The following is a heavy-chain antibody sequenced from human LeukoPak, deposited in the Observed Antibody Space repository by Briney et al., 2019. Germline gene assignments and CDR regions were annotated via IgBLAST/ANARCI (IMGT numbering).Heavy chain of an antibody. D-gene: IGHD4-23*01. J-gene: IGHJ4*02. CDR1: GGSISSRSYY. CDR2: IYYSGST. Sequence: SETLSLTCTVSGGSISSRSYYWGWIRQPPGKGLEWIGSIYYSGSTYYNPSLKSRFTISVNTSKNQFSLKLSSVTAADTAVYYCARHMAFWVGTHYGDNWEPLDYWGQGTLVTVSS. CDR3: ARHMAFWVGTHYGDNWEPLDY. V-gene: IGHV4-39*01.